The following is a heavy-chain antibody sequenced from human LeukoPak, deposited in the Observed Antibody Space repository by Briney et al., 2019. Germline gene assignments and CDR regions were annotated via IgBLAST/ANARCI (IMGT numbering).Heavy chain of an antibody. V-gene: IGHV3-30*18. CDR1: GFTFSSYG. CDR2: ISYDGSNK. J-gene: IGHJ6*02. CDR3: AKEKSKGKVDGDYDGRTHTYYYGMDV. Sequence: GRSLRLSCAASGFTFSSYGMHWVRQAPGKGLEWVAVISYDGSNKYYADSVKGRFTISRDNSKNTLYLQMNSLRAEDTAVYYCAKEKSKGKVDGDYDGRTHTYYYGMDVWGQGTTVTVSS. D-gene: IGHD4-17*01.